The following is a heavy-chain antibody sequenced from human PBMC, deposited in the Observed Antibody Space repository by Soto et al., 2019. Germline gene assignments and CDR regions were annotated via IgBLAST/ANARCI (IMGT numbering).Heavy chain of an antibody. D-gene: IGHD3-3*01. J-gene: IGHJ4*02. CDR1: GLTFSSYA. CDR3: AKVFVFTIREGFDY. V-gene: IGHV3-23*01. Sequence: PGGSLRLSCAASGLTFSSYAMSWVRQAPGKGLEWVSAITGSGDSTYYADSVKGRFTVSRDNSKNTLYLQMNSLRAEDTAVYYCAKVFVFTIREGFDYWGLGTLVTVSS. CDR2: ITGSGDST.